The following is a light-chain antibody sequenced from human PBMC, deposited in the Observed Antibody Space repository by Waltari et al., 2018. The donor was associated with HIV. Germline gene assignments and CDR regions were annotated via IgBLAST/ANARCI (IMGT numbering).Light chain of an antibody. Sequence: IVLTRSPGTLSLSPGERATLSCRASQGVDSSYLAWYQQKPGQAPRLLIYGASSRATGIPDRFTGSGSVTDFTLSISRLDPEDFALYYCQQYNSSPFTFGGGTRVEIK. CDR1: QGVDSSY. CDR3: QQYNSSPFT. V-gene: IGKV3-20*01. J-gene: IGKJ4*01. CDR2: GAS.